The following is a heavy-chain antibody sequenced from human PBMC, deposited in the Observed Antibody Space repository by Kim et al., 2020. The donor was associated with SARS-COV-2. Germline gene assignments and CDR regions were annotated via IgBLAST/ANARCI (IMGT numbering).Heavy chain of an antibody. CDR2: ISYDGSNK. Sequence: GGSLRLSCAASGFTFSSYGMHWVRQAPGKGLEWVAVISYDGSNKHYADSVKGRFTISRDNSKNTLYLQMNSLRAEDTAVYYCAKEGLYSGSYYTGFDYGG. D-gene: IGHD1-26*01. CDR3: AKEGLYSGSYYTGFDY. J-gene: IGHJ4*01. V-gene: IGHV3-30*18. CDR1: GFTFSSYG.